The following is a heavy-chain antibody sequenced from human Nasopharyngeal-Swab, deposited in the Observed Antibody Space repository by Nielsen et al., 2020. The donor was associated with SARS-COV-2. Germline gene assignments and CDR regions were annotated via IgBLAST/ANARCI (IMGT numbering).Heavy chain of an antibody. J-gene: IGHJ6*03. CDR3: ARTPLGYYYYMDV. CDR2: ISSNGGST. V-gene: IGHV3-64*01. Sequence: VRQAPGKGLEYVSAISSNGGSTYYANSVKGRFTISRDNSRNMLYLQMGSLRAEDMAVYYCARTPLGYYYYMDVWGKGATVTVSS.